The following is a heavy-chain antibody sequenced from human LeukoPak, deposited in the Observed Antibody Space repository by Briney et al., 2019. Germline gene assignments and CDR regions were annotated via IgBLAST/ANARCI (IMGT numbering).Heavy chain of an antibody. V-gene: IGHV1-2*02. CDR2: INPNSGGT. Sequence: ASVKVSCKASGYTFTGYYMHWVRQAPGQGLEWMGWINPNSGGTNYAQKFQGRVTMTRDTSISTAYMELSRLRPDDTAVYYCARGSIRIKNFDYWGQGTLVTVSS. CDR1: GYTFTGYY. J-gene: IGHJ4*02. D-gene: IGHD3-3*02. CDR3: ARGSIRIKNFDY.